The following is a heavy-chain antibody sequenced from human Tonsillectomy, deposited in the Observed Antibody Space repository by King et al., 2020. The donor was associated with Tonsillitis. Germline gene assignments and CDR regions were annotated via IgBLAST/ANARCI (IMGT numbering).Heavy chain of an antibody. CDR2: ISDSGGRT. D-gene: IGHD3-10*01. J-gene: IGHJ4*02. Sequence: QLVQSGGGLVQPGGSLRLSCAASGFTFSSYFMGWVRRAPGKGLEWVSGISDSGGRTYSADSVKGRFTISRANSKNTLFLQVTSLRAEDTAVYYCAKRGFHFFDYWGQGTLVTVSS. CDR3: AKRGFHFFDY. CDR1: GFTFSSYF. V-gene: IGHV3-23*04.